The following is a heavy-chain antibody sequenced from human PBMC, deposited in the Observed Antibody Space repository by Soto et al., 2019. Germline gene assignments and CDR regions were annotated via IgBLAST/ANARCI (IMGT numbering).Heavy chain of an antibody. CDR3: ARDGSSTANWLDP. J-gene: IGHJ5*02. V-gene: IGHV4-31*03. Sequence: SETLALTCTVSGASLHIGGYDWAWIRQNPGKGLEWIGYIYYTGVTYYNPSLGSRVNISVDMSKNQFSLELTSVTAADTAVYYCARDGSSTANWLDPWGQVLLVTVSS. CDR2: IYYTGVT. CDR1: GASLHIGGYD. D-gene: IGHD2-2*01.